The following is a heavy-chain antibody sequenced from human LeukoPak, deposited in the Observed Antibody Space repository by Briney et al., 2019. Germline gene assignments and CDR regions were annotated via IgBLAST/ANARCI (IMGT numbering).Heavy chain of an antibody. Sequence: GGSLRLSRAASGFTLSSYSMNWVRPPPGKGLEWVSSISRSSSYIYYADSVKGRFTISRDNAKNSLYLQMNSLRAEDTAVYYCARGDITVTNFDYWGQGTLVTVSS. D-gene: IGHD4-17*01. V-gene: IGHV3-21*01. CDR2: ISRSSSYI. J-gene: IGHJ4*02. CDR1: GFTLSSYS. CDR3: ARGDITVTNFDY.